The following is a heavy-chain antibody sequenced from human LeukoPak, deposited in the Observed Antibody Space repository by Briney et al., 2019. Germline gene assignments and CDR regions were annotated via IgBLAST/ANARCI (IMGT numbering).Heavy chain of an antibody. CDR2: ISSSGSTI. V-gene: IGHV3-48*04. D-gene: IGHD5-12*01. CDR1: GFTFSSYS. J-gene: IGHJ4*02. Sequence: GGSLRLSCAASGFTFSSYSMNWVRQAPGKGLEWVSYISSSGSTIYYADSVKGRFTISRDNAKNSLYLQMNSLKTEDTAVYYCTRSGYPFDYWGQGTLVTVSS. CDR3: TRSGYPFDY.